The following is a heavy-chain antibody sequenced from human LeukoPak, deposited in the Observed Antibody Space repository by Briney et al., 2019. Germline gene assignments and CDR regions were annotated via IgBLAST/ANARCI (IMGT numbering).Heavy chain of an antibody. V-gene: IGHV3-21*01. CDR1: GFTFTTYT. J-gene: IGHJ4*02. CDR3: ARDGRYSDYDFDY. D-gene: IGHD6-25*01. Sequence: GGSLRLSCTASGFTFTTYTMNWVRQAPGKGLEWVSSISGTSRYIYCVDSVKGRFTISRDNAQNSLYLQMNSLTAEDTAVYYCARDGRYSDYDFDYWGLGTLVTVSS. CDR2: ISGTSRYI.